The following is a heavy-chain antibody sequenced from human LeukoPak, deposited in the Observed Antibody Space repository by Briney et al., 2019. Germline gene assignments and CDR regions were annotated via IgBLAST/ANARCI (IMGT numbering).Heavy chain of an antibody. CDR3: ARLASGHSYTFDH. V-gene: IGHV4-39*01. J-gene: IGHJ4*02. CDR1: GGSISISSYY. CDR2: IYNSGST. D-gene: IGHD5-18*01. Sequence: SETLSLTCTVSGGSISISSYYWGWIRQPPGKGLEWIGSIYNSGSTHYSPSLRSRVTISVDTSKNQFSLKLSSVTASDTAVYYCARLASGHSYTFDHWGQGTLVTVSS.